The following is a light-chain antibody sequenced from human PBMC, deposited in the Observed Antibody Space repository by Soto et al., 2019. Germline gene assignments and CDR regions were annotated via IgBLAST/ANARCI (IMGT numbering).Light chain of an antibody. J-gene: IGKJ1*01. CDR2: DAS. CDR3: QQYNYYWT. V-gene: IGKV1-5*01. Sequence: DIQMTQSPSSLSASVGDRVTITCRASQSISSYLNWYQQKPGKAPRLLIHDASSLESGVPARFSGSGSGTEFTLSISSLQPDDFATYYCQQYNYYWTFGQGTKVDIK. CDR1: QSISSY.